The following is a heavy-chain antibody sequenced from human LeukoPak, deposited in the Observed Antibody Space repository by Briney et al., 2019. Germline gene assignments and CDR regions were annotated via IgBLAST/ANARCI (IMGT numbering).Heavy chain of an antibody. CDR3: AREVNRWFGENWFDP. Sequence: SETLSLTCTVSGGSISNYYCSWIRQPPGKGLEWIGYIYYSGSTNYNPSLKSRVTISVDTSKNQFSLKLSSVTAADTAVYYCAREVNRWFGENWFDPWGQGTLVTVSS. V-gene: IGHV4-59*01. CDR2: IYYSGST. CDR1: GGSISNYY. J-gene: IGHJ5*02. D-gene: IGHD3-10*01.